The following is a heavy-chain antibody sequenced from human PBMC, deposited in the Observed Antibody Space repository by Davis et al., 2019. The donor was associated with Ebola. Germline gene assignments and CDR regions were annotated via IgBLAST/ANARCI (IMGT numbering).Heavy chain of an antibody. V-gene: IGHV3-48*04. Sequence: PGGSLRLSCAASGITFSRYSMNWVRQAPGKGLEWVAFISSGSFTIHYADSVKGRFTISRDNAKNSLYLQMNSLGAEDTAVYYCARGDRDDYVWGSYRRYFDYWGQGTLVTVSS. CDR1: GITFSRYS. J-gene: IGHJ4*02. CDR2: ISSGSFTI. D-gene: IGHD3-16*02. CDR3: ARGDRDDYVWGSYRRYFDY.